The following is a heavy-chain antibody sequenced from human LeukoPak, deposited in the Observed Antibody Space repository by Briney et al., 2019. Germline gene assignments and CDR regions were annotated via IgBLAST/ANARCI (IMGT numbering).Heavy chain of an antibody. CDR3: AGAHYYYYGMDV. J-gene: IGHJ6*02. V-gene: IGHV3-33*01. D-gene: IGHD4/OR15-4a*01. CDR2: IWYDGSNK. CDR1: GFTFSSYG. Sequence: GGSLRLSCAASGFTFSSYGMHWVRQAPGKGLEWVAVIWYDGSNKYYADSVKGRFTISRDSSKNTLYLQMNSLRAEDTAVYYCAGAHYYYYGMDVWGQGTTVTVSS.